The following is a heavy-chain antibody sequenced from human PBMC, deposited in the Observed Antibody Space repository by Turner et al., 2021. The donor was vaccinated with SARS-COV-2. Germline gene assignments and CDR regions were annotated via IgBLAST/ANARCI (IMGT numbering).Heavy chain of an antibody. CDR2: IYYRAST. D-gene: IGHD3-3*01. V-gene: IGHV4-59*01. Sequence: QVPLQESGPGLVGPSETPSPPCPVSGGPIKSDFWSRVLQPPGQRLEWIGYIYYRASTNYTPSLKSRLTMSVDTSKNQFSLTLSSVTAADTAIYYCARESRFNWLDSWGQGTLVTVSS. J-gene: IGHJ5*01. CDR3: ARESRFNWLDS. CDR1: GGPIKSDF.